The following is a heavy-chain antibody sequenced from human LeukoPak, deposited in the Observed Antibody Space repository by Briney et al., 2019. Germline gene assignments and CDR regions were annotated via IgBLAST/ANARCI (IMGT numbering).Heavy chain of an antibody. CDR1: GFTFDNYA. Sequence: GGSLRLSCEASGFTFDNYAISWVRQAPGKGLEWVSAITGSGTATFYAASAEAHFTISRDNSKNTVYLQMNSLRVEDTAIYYCAKDSSSSWTLDYWGQGTLVTVSS. J-gene: IGHJ4*02. D-gene: IGHD6-13*01. CDR3: AKDSSSSWTLDY. CDR2: ITGSGTAT. V-gene: IGHV3-23*01.